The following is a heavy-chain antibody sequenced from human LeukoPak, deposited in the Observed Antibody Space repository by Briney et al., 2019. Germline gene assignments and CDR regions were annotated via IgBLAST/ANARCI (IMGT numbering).Heavy chain of an antibody. V-gene: IGHV3-48*01. Sequence: GGSLRLSCAASGFTFSSYSMNWVRQAPGKGLEWVSYISSSIITIYYADSVKGRFTISRDNAKNSLYLQMNSLRAEDTAVYYCARDYPTDYWGQGTLVTVSS. J-gene: IGHJ4*02. CDR2: ISSSIITI. CDR1: GFTFSSYS. CDR3: ARDYPTDY.